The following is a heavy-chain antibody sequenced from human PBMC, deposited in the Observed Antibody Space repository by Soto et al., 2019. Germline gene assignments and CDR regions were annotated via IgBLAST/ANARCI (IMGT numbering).Heavy chain of an antibody. D-gene: IGHD5-12*01. Sequence: QVQLVQSGAEVKKPGSSVKVSCKASGGTYSSYAISWVRQATGQGLEWMGGIIPIFGTANYAQKFQGRVKITAYKVTSTAYRELSSLRSEDSAVYYCARDQEGPEMATPSGAFDIWGQGTMVTVSS. CDR2: IIPIFGTA. J-gene: IGHJ3*02. V-gene: IGHV1-69*06. CDR1: GGTYSSYA. CDR3: ARDQEGPEMATPSGAFDI.